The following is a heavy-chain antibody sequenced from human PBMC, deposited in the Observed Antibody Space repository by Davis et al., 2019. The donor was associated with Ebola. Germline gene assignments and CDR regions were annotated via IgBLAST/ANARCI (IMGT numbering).Heavy chain of an antibody. CDR1: GYTFSDYF. V-gene: IGHV1-18*04. CDR2: INPHNGNT. D-gene: IGHD1-1*01. CDR3: ARAQFPTTSDH. J-gene: IGHJ4*02. Sequence: ASVKVSCKTSGYTFSDYFIHWVRQAPGQGLEWMGWINPHNGNTNYAQNVQGRVTMTTDTSTSTAYMEVGSLRSDDTAVYYCARAQFPTTSDHWGQGTLVTVSS.